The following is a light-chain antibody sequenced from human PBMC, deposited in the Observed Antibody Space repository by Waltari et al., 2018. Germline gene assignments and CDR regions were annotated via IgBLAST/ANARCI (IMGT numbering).Light chain of an antibody. V-gene: IGLV2-8*01. CDR2: EVS. Sequence: QSALTQPPSASGSPGQSVTISCPGPSSAVGGYNYVSWYQPHPGKAPKLMIYEVSKRPSGVPDRFSGSKSGNTASLTVSGLQAEDEADYYCSSYAGSNNLYVVFGGGTKLTVL. CDR1: SSAVGGYNY. J-gene: IGLJ2*01. CDR3: SSYAGSNNLYVV.